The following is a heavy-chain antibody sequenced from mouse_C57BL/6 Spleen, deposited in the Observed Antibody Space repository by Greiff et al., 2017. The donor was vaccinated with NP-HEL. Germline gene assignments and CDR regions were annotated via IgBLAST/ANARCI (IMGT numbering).Heavy chain of an antibody. CDR1: GYTFTSYW. J-gene: IGHJ4*01. CDR2: IDPSDSYT. D-gene: IGHD3-2*02. Sequence: VQLQQPGAELVKPGASVKLSCKASGYTFTSYWMQWVKQRPGQGLEWIGEIDPSDSYTNYNQKFKGKATLTVDTSSSTAYMQLSSLTSEDSAVYYCARQLRQGDYYAMDYWGQGTSVTVSS. CDR3: ARQLRQGDYYAMDY. V-gene: IGHV1-50*01.